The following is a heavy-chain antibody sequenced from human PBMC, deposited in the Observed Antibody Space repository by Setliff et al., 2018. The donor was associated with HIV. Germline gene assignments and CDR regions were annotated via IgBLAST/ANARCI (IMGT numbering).Heavy chain of an antibody. CDR2: IYYSGET. J-gene: IGHJ4*02. V-gene: IGHV4-59*08. Sequence: SETLSLTCTVSGGSINNYFWSWIRQSPGRGLEWIGYIYYSGETNYNPSLKSRVTISADTSKSQFSLKLTSVTAADTAAYFCARVSTDYVWGSFLSSGPYYFDFWGQGALVTVSS. CDR1: GGSINNYF. CDR3: ARVSTDYVWGSFLSSGPYYFDF. D-gene: IGHD3-16*01.